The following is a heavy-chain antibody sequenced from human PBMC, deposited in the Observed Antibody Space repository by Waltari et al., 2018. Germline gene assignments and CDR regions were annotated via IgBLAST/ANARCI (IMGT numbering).Heavy chain of an antibody. D-gene: IGHD6-19*01. V-gene: IGHV4-39*01. J-gene: IGHJ4*02. CDR3: ARREGSGWDYFDY. CDR2: IYYSGST. Sequence: GGSISSSSYYWGWIRQPPGKGLEWIGSIYYSGSTYYNPSLKSRVTISVDTSKNQFSLKLSSVTAADTAVYYCARREGSGWDYFDYWGQGTLVTVSS. CDR1: GGSISSSSYY.